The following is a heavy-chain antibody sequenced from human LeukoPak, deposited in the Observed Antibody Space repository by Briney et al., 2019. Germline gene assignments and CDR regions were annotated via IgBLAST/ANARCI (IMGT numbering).Heavy chain of an antibody. J-gene: IGHJ6*02. V-gene: IGHV4-34*01. CDR2: INHSGST. Sequence: PSETLSLTCAVYGGSFSGYYWSWIRQPPGKGLEWIGEINHSGSTNYNPSLKSRVTISVDTSKNQFSLKLSSVTAADTAVYYCARGGTLRFLEWLVSPGGMGVDVWGQGTTVTVSS. CDR3: ARGGTLRFLEWLVSPGGMGVDV. CDR1: GGSFSGYY. D-gene: IGHD3-3*01.